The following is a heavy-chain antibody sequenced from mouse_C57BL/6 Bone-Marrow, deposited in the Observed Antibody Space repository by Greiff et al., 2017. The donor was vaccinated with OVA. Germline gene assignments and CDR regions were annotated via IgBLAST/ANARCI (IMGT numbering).Heavy chain of an antibody. CDR1: GYTFTSYW. V-gene: IGHV1-69*01. D-gene: IGHD1-1*01. Sequence: QVQLQQPGAELVMPGASVKLSCKASGYTFTSYWMHWVKQRPGQGLEWIGEIDPSDSYTNYNQKFKGKSTLTVDKSSSTAYMQLSSLTSEDSAVYYCARAIYYYGSSWYFDVWGTGTTVTVSS. J-gene: IGHJ1*03. CDR3: ARAIYYYGSSWYFDV. CDR2: IDPSDSYT.